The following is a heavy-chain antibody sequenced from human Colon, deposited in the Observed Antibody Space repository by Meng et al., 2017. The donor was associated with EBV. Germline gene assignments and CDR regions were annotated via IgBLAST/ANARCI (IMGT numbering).Heavy chain of an antibody. CDR1: GVSISSNIR. J-gene: IGHJ2*01. Sequence: QVQLQEAGPGLAKPSGTLSLTCGVSGVSISSNIRWTWVRQPPGKGLEWIGDIDDSGSTSYNPSLKSRVTISVDTSNNQFSLKLSSVTAADTAVYYCARVGWRQWSFDLWGRGTLVTVSS. CDR2: IDDSGST. V-gene: IGHV4-4*02. CDR3: ARVGWRQWSFDL. D-gene: IGHD5-18*01.